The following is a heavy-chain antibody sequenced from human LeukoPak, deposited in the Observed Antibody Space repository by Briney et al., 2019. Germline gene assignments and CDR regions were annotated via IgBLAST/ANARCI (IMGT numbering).Heavy chain of an antibody. CDR3: AREYYDFWSGYFSGYYYYGMDV. V-gene: IGHV1-18*01. CDR2: ISAYNGNT. J-gene: IGHJ6*02. D-gene: IGHD3-3*01. Sequence: ASVTVSCKASGYTFTSYGISWARQAPGQGLEWMGWISAYNGNTNYTQKLQGRVTMTTDTSTSTAYMELRSLRSDDTAVYYCAREYYDFWSGYFSGYYYYGMDVWGQGTTVTVSS. CDR1: GYTFTSYG.